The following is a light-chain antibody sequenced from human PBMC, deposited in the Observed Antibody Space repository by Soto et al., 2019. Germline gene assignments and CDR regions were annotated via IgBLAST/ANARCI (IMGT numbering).Light chain of an antibody. CDR1: QSISSW. CDR2: DAS. V-gene: IGKV1-5*01. Sequence: DIQMTQSPSTLSASVRDRVTITCRASQSISSWLAWYQQTKGKAPKILIFDASILESGVPSRFRGSGSGTQFTLPLSRLQPDDFETYYCQQYNSYLRTFGQGTKVDIK. CDR3: QQYNSYLRT. J-gene: IGKJ1*01.